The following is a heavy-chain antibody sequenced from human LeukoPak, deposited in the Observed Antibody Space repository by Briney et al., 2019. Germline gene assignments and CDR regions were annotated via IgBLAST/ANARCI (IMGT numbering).Heavy chain of an antibody. CDR2: IYASGST. CDR3: ARGRTVSVYGYGSGHTIDY. J-gene: IGHJ4*02. Sequence: SETLSLTCTVSGGSISSYYWSWIRQPAGKGLEWIGRIYASGSTNYNPSLKSRVTMSVDTSKNQFSLKLSSVTAADTAVYYCARGRTVSVYGYGSGHTIDYWGQGTLVTVSS. CDR1: GGSISSYY. D-gene: IGHD3-10*01. V-gene: IGHV4-4*07.